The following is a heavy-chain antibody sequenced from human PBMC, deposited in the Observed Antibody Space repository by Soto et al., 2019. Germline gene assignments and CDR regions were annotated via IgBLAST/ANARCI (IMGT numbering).Heavy chain of an antibody. V-gene: IGHV3-30*18. CDR3: AKEKAIYGDPLYYFDY. Sequence: HPGGSLRLSCAASGFTFRSYGMHWVRQAPGKGLEWVAVISYDGSNKYYADSVKGRFTISRDNSKNTVYLQMDSLRAEDTAVYYCAKEKAIYGDPLYYFDYWGQGTLVTVSS. J-gene: IGHJ4*02. D-gene: IGHD4-17*01. CDR1: GFTFRSYG. CDR2: ISYDGSNK.